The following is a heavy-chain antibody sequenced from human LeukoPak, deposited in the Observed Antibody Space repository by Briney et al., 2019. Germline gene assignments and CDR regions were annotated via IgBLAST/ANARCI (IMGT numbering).Heavy chain of an antibody. CDR2: ISDTGNT. CDR3: AKDRDDFQDY. J-gene: IGHJ4*02. Sequence: GGSLRLSCAASRFTLSSYAMSWVRQAPGKGLEWVSAISDTGNTYHADSVKGRFTISRDSSKNTLFLQMNRLRPEDAAVYYCAKDRDDFQDYWGQGTLVTVSS. CDR1: RFTLSSYA. D-gene: IGHD2-21*02. V-gene: IGHV3-23*01.